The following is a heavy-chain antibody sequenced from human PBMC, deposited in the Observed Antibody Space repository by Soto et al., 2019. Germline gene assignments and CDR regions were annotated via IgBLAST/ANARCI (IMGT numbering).Heavy chain of an antibody. D-gene: IGHD3-22*01. CDR1: GGSFSGYY. CDR2: INHSGST. V-gene: IGHV4-34*01. CDR3: ARDRDYDSSGGVQVAFDI. Sequence: SETLSLTCAVYGGSFSGYYWSWIRQPPGKGLEWIGDINHSGSTNYNPSLKSRVTISVDTSKNQFSLKLSSVTAADTAVYYCARDRDYDSSGGVQVAFDIWGQGTMVTVSS. J-gene: IGHJ3*02.